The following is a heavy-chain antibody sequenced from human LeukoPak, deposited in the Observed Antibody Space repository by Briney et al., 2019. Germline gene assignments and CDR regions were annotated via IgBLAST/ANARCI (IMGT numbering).Heavy chain of an antibody. CDR2: ISGSGGST. D-gene: IGHD3-22*01. J-gene: IGHJ4*02. CDR3: AKDRALRYYYDSHYYFDY. V-gene: IGHV3-23*01. CDR1: GFTFSSYA. Sequence: GGSPRLSCAASGFTFSSYAMSWVRQAPGKGLEWVSAISGSGGSTYYADSVKGRFTISRDNSKNTLYLQMNSLRAEDTAVYYCAKDRALRYYYDSHYYFDYWGQGTLVTVSS.